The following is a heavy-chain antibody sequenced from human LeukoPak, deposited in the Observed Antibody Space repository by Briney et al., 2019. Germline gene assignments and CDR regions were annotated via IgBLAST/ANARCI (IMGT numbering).Heavy chain of an antibody. D-gene: IGHD6-13*01. CDR2: IYTSGST. Sequence: SETLSLTCTVSGGSISSDSYYWNWIRQPAGKGLEWIGRIYTSGSTNYNPSLKSRVTISIDTSKNQFSLKLSSVTAADTAVYYCARTYSSSWYGDYYYYMDVWGKGTTVTISS. V-gene: IGHV4-61*02. CDR3: ARTYSSSWYGDYYYYMDV. CDR1: GGSISSDSYY. J-gene: IGHJ6*03.